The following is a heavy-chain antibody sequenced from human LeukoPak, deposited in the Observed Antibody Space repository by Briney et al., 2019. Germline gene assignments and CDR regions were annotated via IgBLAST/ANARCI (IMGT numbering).Heavy chain of an antibody. J-gene: IGHJ6*02. CDR2: ISSSSSTI. D-gene: IGHD3-10*01. Sequence: GGSLRLSCAASGFTFSSYSMNWVRQAPGKGLEWVSYISSSSSTIYYADSVKGRFTISRDNAKNSLYLQMNSLRAEDTAVYYCARDCEWCGSGSCPTLLFRYYGMDVWGQGTTVTVSS. V-gene: IGHV3-48*01. CDR1: GFTFSSYS. CDR3: ARDCEWCGSGSCPTLLFRYYGMDV.